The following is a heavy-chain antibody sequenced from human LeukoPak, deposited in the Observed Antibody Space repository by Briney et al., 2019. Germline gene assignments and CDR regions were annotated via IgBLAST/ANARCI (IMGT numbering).Heavy chain of an antibody. CDR3: ARDRGSCSTSCYRAFDI. CDR2: IYTSGST. CDR1: GGSISGGSYY. V-gene: IGHV4-61*02. J-gene: IGHJ3*02. Sequence: PSETLSLTCTVSGGSISGGSYYWSWIRQPAGKGLEWIGRIYTSGSTNYNPSLKSRFTISVDTSKNQFSLKLSSVTAADTAVYYCARDRGSCSTSCYRAFDIWGQGTMVTVSS. D-gene: IGHD2-2*02.